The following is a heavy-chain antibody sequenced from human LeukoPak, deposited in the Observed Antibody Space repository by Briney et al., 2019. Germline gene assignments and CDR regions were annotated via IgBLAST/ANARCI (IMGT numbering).Heavy chain of an antibody. Sequence: ASVKVSCKASAYTFTSYGISWVRQAPGQGLEWMGWISAYNGNTNYAQKLQGRVTMTTDTSTSTAYMELRSLRSDDTAVYYCARSGSCSFTSCCRSYYNYYGMDVWGQGTTVTVSS. CDR2: ISAYNGNT. CDR1: AYTFTSYG. D-gene: IGHD2-2*01. V-gene: IGHV1-18*01. CDR3: ARSGSCSFTSCCRSYYNYYGMDV. J-gene: IGHJ6*02.